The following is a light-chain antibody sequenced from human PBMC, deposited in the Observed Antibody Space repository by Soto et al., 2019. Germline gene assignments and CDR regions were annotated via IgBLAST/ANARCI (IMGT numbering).Light chain of an antibody. CDR3: SSFTSSSTLYV. V-gene: IGLV2-14*01. Sequence: QSALTQPASVSGSPGQSITISCTGTSSDVGGYKYVSWYQQHPGKAPKLMIYEVNNRPSGVSNRFSGSKSGNTASLTVSGLQAEDEADYYCSSFTSSSTLYVFGTGTK. CDR1: SSDVGGYKY. J-gene: IGLJ1*01. CDR2: EVN.